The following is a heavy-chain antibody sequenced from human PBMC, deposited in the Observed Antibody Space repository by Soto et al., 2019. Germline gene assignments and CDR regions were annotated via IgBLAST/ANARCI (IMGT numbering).Heavy chain of an antibody. D-gene: IGHD6-6*01. CDR1: GGSISSYY. Sequence: QVQLQESGPGLVKPSETLSLTCTVSGGSISSYYWSWIRQPPGKGLEWIGYIYYSGSTNYNPSLKSRVTISVDTSKNQFSLKLSSVTAADTAVYYCARGSNVPNPYSSSSGIDYWGQGTLVTVSS. CDR2: IYYSGST. J-gene: IGHJ4*02. CDR3: ARGSNVPNPYSSSSGIDY. V-gene: IGHV4-59*01.